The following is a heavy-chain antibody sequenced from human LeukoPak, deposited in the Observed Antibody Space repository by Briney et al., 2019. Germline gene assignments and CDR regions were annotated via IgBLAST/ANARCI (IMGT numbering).Heavy chain of an antibody. V-gene: IGHV4-59*11. CDR1: GGSISSHY. J-gene: IGHJ5*02. Sequence: SETLSLTCTVSGGSISSHYWSWIRQPPGKGLEWIGYIYYSGSTNYNPSLKSRVTISVDTSKNHFSLRLSSVTAADTAVYYCARFGSWFDPWGQGSLVTVSS. CDR2: IYYSGST. CDR3: ARFGSWFDP. D-gene: IGHD3-10*01.